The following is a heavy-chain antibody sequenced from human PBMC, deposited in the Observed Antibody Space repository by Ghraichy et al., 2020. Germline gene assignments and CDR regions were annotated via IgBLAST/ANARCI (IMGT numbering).Heavy chain of an antibody. CDR1: GGSISSSGYY. V-gene: IGHV4-39*01. J-gene: IGHJ4*02. D-gene: IGHD6-13*01. Sequence: SETLSLTCTVSGGSISSSGYYCGWIRQPPGKGLEWVGTIYYSVSTYYNPSLKSRVTISVDTSKNQFSLKLSSVTAADTAVYYCARLLRQQLVNYWGQGTLVTVSS. CDR3: ARLLRQQLVNY. CDR2: IYYSVST.